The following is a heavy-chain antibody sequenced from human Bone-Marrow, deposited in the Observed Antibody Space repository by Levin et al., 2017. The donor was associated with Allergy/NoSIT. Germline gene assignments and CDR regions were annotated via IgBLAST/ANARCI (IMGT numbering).Heavy chain of an antibody. CDR2: ISFDGNNQ. D-gene: IGHD3-9*01. Sequence: HSGGSRRLSCVASGLNFSNYALHWVRQAPGRGLEWVAVISFDGNNQYYADSVKGRFTISRDNSKSTLYLQVNSLRAEDTALYYCARDGSTYYDILTGYYKGDDYYGMDVWGQGTSVAVSS. CDR1: GLNFSNYA. J-gene: IGHJ6*02. V-gene: IGHV3-30-3*01. CDR3: ARDGSTYYDILTGYYKGDDYYGMDV.